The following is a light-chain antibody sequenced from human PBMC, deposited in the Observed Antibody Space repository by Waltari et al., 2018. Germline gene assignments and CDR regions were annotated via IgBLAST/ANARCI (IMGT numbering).Light chain of an antibody. CDR1: SNDIGNSNH. V-gene: IGLV2-14*02. J-gene: IGLJ2*01. Sequence: QPALTQPASVSGSPGQSITISCTGSSNDIGNSNHVCWYQQHPGEAPKLFIYEVNMRPSGVPNRFSGSKSGDTASLTVSGLQADDEGDYYCSSYAGRNTLFGGGTKLTVL. CDR3: SSYAGRNTL. CDR2: EVN.